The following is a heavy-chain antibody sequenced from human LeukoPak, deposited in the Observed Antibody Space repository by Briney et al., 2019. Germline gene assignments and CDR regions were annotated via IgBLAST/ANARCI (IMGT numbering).Heavy chain of an antibody. J-gene: IGHJ4*02. CDR1: GYTFTGYY. CDR3: ARSDYGDYNFDY. V-gene: IGHV1-69*05. CDR2: IIPIFGTA. D-gene: IGHD4-17*01. Sequence: SVKVSCKASGYTFTGYYIHWVRQAPGQGLEWMGGIIPIFGTANYAQKFQGRVTITTDESTSTAYMELSSLRSEDTAVYYCARSDYGDYNFDYWGQGTLVTVSS.